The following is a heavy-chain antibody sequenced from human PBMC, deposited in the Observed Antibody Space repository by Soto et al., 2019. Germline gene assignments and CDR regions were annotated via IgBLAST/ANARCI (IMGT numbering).Heavy chain of an antibody. D-gene: IGHD5-12*01. J-gene: IGHJ4*02. Sequence: SETLSLTCSVSGSSVSSGLYYWSWIRQSPGKGLEWIGYIYYTGTTNRNPSLRSRVSTSIDTSKNQFSLKLNSVTAADTAVYYCARTPGDGYNWYFDYWGQGTPGTVSS. CDR3: ARTPGDGYNWYFDY. CDR2: IYYTGTT. V-gene: IGHV4-61*01. CDR1: GSSVSSGLYY.